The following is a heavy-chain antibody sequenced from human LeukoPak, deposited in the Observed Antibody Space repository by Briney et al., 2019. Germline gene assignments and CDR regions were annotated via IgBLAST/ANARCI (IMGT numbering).Heavy chain of an antibody. D-gene: IGHD6-13*01. Sequence: PGRSLRLSCAASGFTFSNYGMHWVRQAPGKGLEWVAVISYDGSNKYYADSVKGRSTISRDNSKNTLYLQMNSLTAEDTAVYYCARGHHSSSWYPLLFAGLDWFDPWGQGTLVTVSS. CDR1: GFTFSNYG. J-gene: IGHJ5*02. CDR3: ARGHHSSSWYPLLFAGLDWFDP. V-gene: IGHV3-30*03. CDR2: ISYDGSNK.